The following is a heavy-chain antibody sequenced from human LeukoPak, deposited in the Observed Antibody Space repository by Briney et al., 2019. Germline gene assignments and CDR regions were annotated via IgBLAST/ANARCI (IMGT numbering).Heavy chain of an antibody. J-gene: IGHJ4*02. V-gene: IGHV3-15*01. CDR1: GFTFDKAW. CDR2: IKSKIHGGTI. Sequence: GGSLRLSCAASGFTFDKAWMTWVRQAPGKGLEWVGRIKSKIHGGTIDYAAPVKGRFTISRDDSENTVYLQMSSLRTEDTAMYYCTKTPVPGIDYWGQGIQVTVSS. D-gene: IGHD6-19*01. CDR3: TKTPVPGIDY.